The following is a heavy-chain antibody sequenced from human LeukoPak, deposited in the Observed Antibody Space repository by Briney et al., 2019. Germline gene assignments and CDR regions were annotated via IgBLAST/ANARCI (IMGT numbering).Heavy chain of an antibody. V-gene: IGHV3-74*01. CDR1: GFAFNAYW. CDR3: ARSDYCDY. CDR2: TNSDGTIT. Sequence: PGGSLRLSCAASGFAFNAYWMHWVRQAPGRGLVWVSRTNSDGTITTYADSVKGRFTISRDNAKNTLYLQMSSLRAEDTAVYYCARSDYCDYWGQGSVVSVSS. J-gene: IGHJ4*02.